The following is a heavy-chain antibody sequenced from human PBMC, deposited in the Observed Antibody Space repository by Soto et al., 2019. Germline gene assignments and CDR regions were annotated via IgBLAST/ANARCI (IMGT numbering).Heavy chain of an antibody. CDR3: ARHRGNMVRGVISNWFDP. Sequence: PXATLSLTFTVSGGSISSSGYYWGWIRQPPGKGLEWIGSIYYSGSTYYNPSLKSRVTISVDTSKNQFSLKLSSVTAADTAVYYCARHRGNMVRGVISNWFDPWGQGTLVTVSS. CDR1: GGSISSSGYY. CDR2: IYYSGST. V-gene: IGHV4-39*01. D-gene: IGHD3-10*01. J-gene: IGHJ5*02.